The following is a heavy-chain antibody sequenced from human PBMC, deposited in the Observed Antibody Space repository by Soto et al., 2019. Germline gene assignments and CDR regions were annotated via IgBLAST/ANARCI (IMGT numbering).Heavy chain of an antibody. D-gene: IGHD3-3*01. J-gene: IGHJ6*02. Sequence: GGSLRLSCAASGFTFSNAWMNWVRQAPGKGLEWVGRIKSKTDGGTTDYAAPVKGRFTISRDDSKNTLYLQMNSLKTEDTAVYYCTTEGGNDFWSGAYYYYYYGMDVWGQGTTVTVSS. CDR2: IKSKTDGGTT. CDR3: TTEGGNDFWSGAYYYYYYGMDV. CDR1: GFTFSNAW. V-gene: IGHV3-15*07.